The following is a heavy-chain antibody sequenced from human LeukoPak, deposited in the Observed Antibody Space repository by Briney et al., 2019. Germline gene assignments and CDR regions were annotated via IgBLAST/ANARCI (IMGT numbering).Heavy chain of an antibody. D-gene: IGHD3-10*01. Sequence: SETLSLTCAVYGGSFSGYYWSWIRQPPGKGLEWIGEINHSGSTNYNPSLKSRVTISVDTSKNQFSLKLSSVTAADTAVYYCARVGYYGSGSYPRSLYYFDYWGRGTLVTVSS. CDR2: INHSGST. J-gene: IGHJ4*02. CDR1: GGSFSGYY. V-gene: IGHV4-34*01. CDR3: ARVGYYGSGSYPRSLYYFDY.